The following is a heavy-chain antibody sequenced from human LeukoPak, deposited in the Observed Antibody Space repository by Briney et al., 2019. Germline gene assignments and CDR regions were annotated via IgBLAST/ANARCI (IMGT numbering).Heavy chain of an antibody. CDR2: IKQDGSEK. CDR1: GFTFSSYW. V-gene: IGHV3-7*01. Sequence: GGSLRLSCAASGFTFSSYWMSWVRQAPGKGLEWVANIKQDGSEKYYVDSVKGRFTISRDNAKESLYLQMNSLKAEDTAVYYCAREGSYCSESYGAFDIWGRGTMVTVSS. J-gene: IGHJ3*02. CDR3: AREGSYCSESYGAFDI. D-gene: IGHD3-10*01.